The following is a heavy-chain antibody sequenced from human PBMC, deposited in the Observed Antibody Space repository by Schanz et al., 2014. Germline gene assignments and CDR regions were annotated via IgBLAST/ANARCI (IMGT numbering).Heavy chain of an antibody. Sequence: EVPLVESGGGLIQPGGSLRLSCAVSGFTVNTNYMSWVRQAPGKGLEWISSMYINSGSTQYADSVKGRFIISRDSSKNTLFLQMNRLRAEDTAVYFCARDGGRDGYNLAFDVWGQGTLVTVSS. CDR3: ARDGGRDGYNLAFDV. D-gene: IGHD5-12*01. V-gene: IGHV3-53*01. J-gene: IGHJ3*01. CDR1: GFTVNTNY. CDR2: MYINSGST.